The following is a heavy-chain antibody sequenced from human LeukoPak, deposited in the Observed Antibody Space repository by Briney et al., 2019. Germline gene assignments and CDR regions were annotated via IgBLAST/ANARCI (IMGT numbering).Heavy chain of an antibody. CDR3: ARVGEAAAPDY. CDR1: GGSFSGYY. CDR2: INHSGST. J-gene: IGHJ4*02. Sequence: EASETLSLTCAVYGGSFSGYYWSWIRQPPGKGLEWIGEINHSGSTNYNPSLKSRVTISVDTSKNQFSLKLSSVTAADTAVYYCARVGEAAAPDYWGQGTLVTVSS. V-gene: IGHV4-34*01. D-gene: IGHD6-13*01.